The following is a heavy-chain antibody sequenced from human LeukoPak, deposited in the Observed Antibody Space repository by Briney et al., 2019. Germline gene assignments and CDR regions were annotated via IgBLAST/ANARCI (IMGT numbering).Heavy chain of an antibody. D-gene: IGHD1-26*01. Sequence: GGSLRLSCAASGFTFSNYGMHWVRQAPGKGLEWVAFILFDGSYKYYADSVKGRFTISRDNSKNTLYLQMNSLRAEDTAVYYCASTSGSYVGAFDIWGQGTMVTVSS. CDR2: ILFDGSYK. CDR3: ASTSGSYVGAFDI. CDR1: GFTFSNYG. V-gene: IGHV3-30*02. J-gene: IGHJ3*02.